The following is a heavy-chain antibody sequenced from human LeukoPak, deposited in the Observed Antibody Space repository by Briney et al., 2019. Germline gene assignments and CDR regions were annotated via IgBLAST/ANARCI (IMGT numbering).Heavy chain of an antibody. CDR1: GGTFSSYA. D-gene: IGHD2-15*01. CDR2: IIPIFGTP. V-gene: IGHV1-69*13. CDR3: ARVVVAANYFDY. J-gene: IGHJ4*02. Sequence: SVKVSCKASGGTFSSYAISWVRQAPGQGLEWMGGIIPIFGTPNYAQKFQGRVTITADESTSTAYMELSSLRSEDTAVYYCARVVVAANYFDYWGQGTLVTVSS.